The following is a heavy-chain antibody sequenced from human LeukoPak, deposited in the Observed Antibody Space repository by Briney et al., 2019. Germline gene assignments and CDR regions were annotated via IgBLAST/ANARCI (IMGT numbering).Heavy chain of an antibody. D-gene: IGHD1-26*01. CDR1: GYSFTSYW. Sequence: GESPKISCTGSGYSFTSYWIGWVRQMPGKGLEWMGIIYPGDSDTRYSPSFQGQVTISADKSISTAYLQWSSLRASDTAMYYCARRVAGSYHDAFDIWGQGTMVTVSS. CDR3: ARRVAGSYHDAFDI. CDR2: IYPGDSDT. J-gene: IGHJ3*02. V-gene: IGHV5-51*01.